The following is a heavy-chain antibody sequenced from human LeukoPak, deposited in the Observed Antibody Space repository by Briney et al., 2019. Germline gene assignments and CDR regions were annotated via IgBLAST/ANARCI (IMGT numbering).Heavy chain of an antibody. D-gene: IGHD3-10*01. Sequence: GESLKISCAASGFTFSNFWMSWVRQAPGKGLEWVANIKQDGSEKYYVDSVKGRFTISRDNAKNSLYPQMNSLRAGDTALYYCARDQGTYGFQYWGQGTLVTVSS. CDR1: GFTFSNFW. V-gene: IGHV3-7*04. CDR2: IKQDGSEK. J-gene: IGHJ1*01. CDR3: ARDQGTYGFQY.